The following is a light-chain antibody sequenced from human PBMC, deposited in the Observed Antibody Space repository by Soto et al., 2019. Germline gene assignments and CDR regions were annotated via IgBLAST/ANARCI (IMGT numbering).Light chain of an antibody. J-gene: IGKJ4*01. Sequence: DIQMTQSPSSLSASVGDRVTITCRASQSISNFLNWYQQKQGKAPKILIYAASSLQSGVPARFSGSEYGTGFTLTINSLQHEDFETYYCQQSYSTPLTFGGGTKVEIK. CDR1: QSISNF. CDR3: QQSYSTPLT. CDR2: AAS. V-gene: IGKV1-39*01.